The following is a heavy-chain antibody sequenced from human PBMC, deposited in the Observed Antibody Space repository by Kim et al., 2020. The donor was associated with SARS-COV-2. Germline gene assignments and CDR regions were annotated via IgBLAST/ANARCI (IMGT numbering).Heavy chain of an antibody. D-gene: IGHD3-22*01. V-gene: IGHV3-15*01. J-gene: IGHJ4*02. CDR2: IKSKTDGGTT. Sequence: GGSLRLSCAASGFTFSNAWMSWVRQAPGKGLEWVGRIKSKTDGGTTDYAAPVKGRFTISRDDSKNTLYLQMNSLKTEDTAVYYCTTEHTHLTYYYDSSGYGDQGYWGQGTLVTVSS. CDR1: GFTFSNAW. CDR3: TTEHTHLTYYYDSSGYGDQGY.